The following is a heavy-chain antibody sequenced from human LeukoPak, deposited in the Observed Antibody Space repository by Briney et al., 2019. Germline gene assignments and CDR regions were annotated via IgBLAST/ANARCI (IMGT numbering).Heavy chain of an antibody. CDR3: ARDHLQYYYDSSGYYEDNFDY. V-gene: IGHV3-7*01. D-gene: IGHD3-22*01. CDR2: IKQDGSEK. J-gene: IGHJ4*02. CDR1: GFTFSSYW. Sequence: GGSLRLSCAASGFTFSSYWMSWVRQAPGKGLEGVANIKQDGSEKYYVDSVKGRFTISRDKAKNSLYLQMNSLRAEDTAVYYCARDHLQYYYDSSGYYEDNFDYWGQGTLVTVSS.